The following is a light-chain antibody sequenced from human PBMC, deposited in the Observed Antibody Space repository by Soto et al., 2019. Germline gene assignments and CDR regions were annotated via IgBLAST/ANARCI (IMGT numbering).Light chain of an antibody. V-gene: IGKV1-5*03. Sequence: DIQMTQSPSTLSASVGDRVTITCRASQSISSWLAWYQQKPGKAPKLLIYKASSLDSGVPSRFSGSGSGTEFTTTISSLQPDDFATYYCQQYNSYPTFGQGTKVEIK. CDR2: KAS. CDR3: QQYNSYPT. J-gene: IGKJ1*01. CDR1: QSISSW.